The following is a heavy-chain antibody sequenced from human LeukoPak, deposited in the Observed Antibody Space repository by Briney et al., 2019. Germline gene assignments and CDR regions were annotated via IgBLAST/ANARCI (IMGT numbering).Heavy chain of an antibody. J-gene: IGHJ4*02. V-gene: IGHV4-61*02. Sequence: SQTLSLTCTVSGDSISSGDYYWSWIRQPAGKGLEWIGRISSSGSTNYNPSLKSRVTISVDTSKNQFSLKLSSVTAADTAVYYCARTLNEGANKIDYWGQGTLVTVSS. CDR2: ISSSGST. CDR3: ARTLNEGANKIDY. CDR1: GDSISSGDYY. D-gene: IGHD1-26*01.